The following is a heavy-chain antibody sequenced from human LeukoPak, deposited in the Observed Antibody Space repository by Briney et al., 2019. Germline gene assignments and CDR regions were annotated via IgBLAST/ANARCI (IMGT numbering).Heavy chain of an antibody. V-gene: IGHV3-15*01. CDR2: IKSKTDGGTT. Sequence: PGGSLRLSCAASGFTFSNAWMSWVRQAPGKGLEWVGRIKSKTDGGTTDYAAPVKGRFTISRDDSKNTLYLQMNSLKTEDTAVYYCTTECSGSYFIPPWFDPWGQGTLVTVSS. J-gene: IGHJ5*02. CDR1: GFTFSNAW. CDR3: TTECSGSYFIPPWFDP. D-gene: IGHD1-26*01.